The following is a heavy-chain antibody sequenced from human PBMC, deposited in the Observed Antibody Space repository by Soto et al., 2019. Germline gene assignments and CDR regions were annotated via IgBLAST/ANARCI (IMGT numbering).Heavy chain of an antibody. CDR3: AVSSGYYYYYGMDV. Sequence: GESLKISCKGSGYSFTSYWISWVRQMPGKGLEWMGRIDPSDSYTNYSPSFQGHVTVSADKSISTAYLQWSSLKASDTAMYYCAVSSGYYYYYGMDVWGQGTTVTVSS. J-gene: IGHJ6*02. CDR1: GYSFTSYW. CDR2: IDPSDSYT. D-gene: IGHD3-22*01. V-gene: IGHV5-10-1*01.